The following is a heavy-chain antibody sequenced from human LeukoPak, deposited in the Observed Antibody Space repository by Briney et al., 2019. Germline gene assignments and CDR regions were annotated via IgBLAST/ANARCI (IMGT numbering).Heavy chain of an antibody. D-gene: IGHD3-22*01. CDR2: IYSGGST. CDR3: ARVIGGRTYDSSGYYQLP. Sequence: GGSLRLSCAASGFTFSSYAMSWVRQAPGKGLEWVSVIYSGGSTYYADSVKGRFTISRDNSKNTLYLQMNSLRAEDTAVYYCARVIGGRTYDSSGYYQLPWGQGTLVTVSS. CDR1: GFTFSSYA. V-gene: IGHV3-53*01. J-gene: IGHJ4*02.